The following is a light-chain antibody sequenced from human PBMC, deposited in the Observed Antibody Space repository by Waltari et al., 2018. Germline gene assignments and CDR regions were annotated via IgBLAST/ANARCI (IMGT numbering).Light chain of an antibody. CDR2: QDN. V-gene: IGLV3-1*01. Sequence: SYELTQPPSVSVSPGQPVSITCSGDQVVAKSPFWYQQKPGQSPELVIYQDNKRPSGIPERFSGSNSGNTATLTISGTQAVDEADYYCQAWDSSIEVFGGGTKLTVL. CDR1: QVVAKS. CDR3: QAWDSSIEV. J-gene: IGLJ2*01.